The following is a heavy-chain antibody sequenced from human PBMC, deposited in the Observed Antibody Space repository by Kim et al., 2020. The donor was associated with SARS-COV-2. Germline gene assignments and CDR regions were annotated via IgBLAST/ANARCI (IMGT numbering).Heavy chain of an antibody. CDR1: GYSFTSYW. V-gene: IGHV5-10-1*01. J-gene: IGHJ4*02. CDR3: ASNHLPTYCGGDCSMPREFDY. Sequence: GESLKISCKGSGYSFTSYWISWVRQMPGKGLEWMGRIDPSDSYTNYSPSFQGHVTISADKSISTAYLQWSSLKASDTAMYYCASNHLPTYCGGDCSMPREFDYWGQGTLVTVSS. CDR2: IDPSDSYT. D-gene: IGHD2-21*01.